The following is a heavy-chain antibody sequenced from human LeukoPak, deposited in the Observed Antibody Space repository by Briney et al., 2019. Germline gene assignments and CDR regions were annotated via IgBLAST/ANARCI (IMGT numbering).Heavy chain of an antibody. CDR3: AREGDRHLTFDY. D-gene: IGHD3-16*01. CDR2: TSYDGGEK. J-gene: IGHJ4*02. Sequence: GGSLRLSCAASGSTFSGHLMHWVRQAPGEGLEWVAATSYDGGEKYYADSVRGRFTISRDNSNNTVYLQMNGLRPEDTAVYFCAREGDRHLTFDYWGRGTLVTVSS. CDR1: GSTFSGHL. V-gene: IGHV3-30*01.